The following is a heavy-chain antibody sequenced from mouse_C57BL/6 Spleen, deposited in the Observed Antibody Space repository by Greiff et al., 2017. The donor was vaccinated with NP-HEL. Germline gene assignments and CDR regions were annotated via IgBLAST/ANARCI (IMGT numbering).Heavy chain of an antibody. CDR2: ISSGGSYT. J-gene: IGHJ2*01. Sequence: EVMLVESGGDLVKPGGSLKLSCAASGFTFSSYGMSWVRQTPDKRLEWVATISSGGSYTYYPDSVKGRFTISRDNAKNTLYLQMSSLKSEDTAVYYCARHPTGYFDYWGQGTTLTVSS. V-gene: IGHV5-6*01. D-gene: IGHD4-1*02. CDR1: GFTFSSYG. CDR3: ARHPTGYFDY.